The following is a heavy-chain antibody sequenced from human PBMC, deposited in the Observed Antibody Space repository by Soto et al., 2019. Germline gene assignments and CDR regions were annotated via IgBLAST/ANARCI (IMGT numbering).Heavy chain of an antibody. V-gene: IGHV4-31*03. CDR1: GGSISSGGYY. CDR3: ASSDPTRGYSYGLDY. CDR2: IYYSGST. Sequence: SETLSLTCTVSGGSISSGGYYWSWIRQHPGKGLEWIGYIYYSGSTYYNPSLKSRVTISVDTSKNQFSLKLSSVTAADTAVYYCASSDPTRGYSYGLDYWGQGTLVTVSS. J-gene: IGHJ4*02. D-gene: IGHD5-18*01.